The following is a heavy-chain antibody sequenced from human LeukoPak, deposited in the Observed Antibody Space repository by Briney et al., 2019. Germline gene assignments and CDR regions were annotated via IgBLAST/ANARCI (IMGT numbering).Heavy chain of an antibody. D-gene: IGHD5-24*01. Sequence: GGSLRLSCAASRFSFSSYAMSWVRQAPGKGLEWVSAISGSGGSTYYADSVKGRFTILRDNSKNTLYLQMNSLRAEDTAVYYCAKDGRDGYNYWDYWRQGTLVTVSS. CDR2: ISGSGGST. CDR3: AKDGRDGYNYWDY. CDR1: RFSFSSYA. J-gene: IGHJ4*02. V-gene: IGHV3-23*01.